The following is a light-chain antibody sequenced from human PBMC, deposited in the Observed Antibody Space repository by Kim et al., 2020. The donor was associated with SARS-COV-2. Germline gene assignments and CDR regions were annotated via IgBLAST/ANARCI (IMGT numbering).Light chain of an antibody. CDR3: QQYSSSPAT. CDR2: GAS. V-gene: IGKV3-20*01. J-gene: IGKJ1*01. CDR1: QSVGSNY. Sequence: SPGERATLSGRASQSVGSNYLAWYQQKPGQAPRLLIYGASSRATGIPDRFSGSGSGTDFTLTITRLEPEDFAVYYCQQYSSSPATFGQGTKVDIK.